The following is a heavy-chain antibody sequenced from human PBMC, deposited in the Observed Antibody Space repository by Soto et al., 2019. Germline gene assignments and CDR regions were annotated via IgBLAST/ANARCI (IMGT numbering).Heavy chain of an antibody. Sequence: EVQLVESGGGLVQPGGSLRLSCAASGFTFSDHYMDWVRQAPGKGLEWVGRTRNKANSYTTEYAASVKGRFTISRDDSKNSLYLQMNSLKTEDTAVYYCVSSTGNYRNFDYWGQGTLVTVSS. CDR3: VSSTGNYRNFDY. CDR2: TRNKANSYTT. CDR1: GFTFSDHY. V-gene: IGHV3-72*01. D-gene: IGHD1-7*01. J-gene: IGHJ4*02.